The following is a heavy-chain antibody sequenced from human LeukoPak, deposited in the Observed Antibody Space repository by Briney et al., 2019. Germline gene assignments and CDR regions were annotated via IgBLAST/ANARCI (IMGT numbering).Heavy chain of an antibody. D-gene: IGHD3-10*01. V-gene: IGHV1-2*02. CDR2: DNSNSGGT. J-gene: IGHJ4*02. CDR1: GYTLPHHY. Sequence: ASVNVSYRSCGYTLPHHYMLWVRQAPAQAREWMGWDNSNSGGTNYAQKFQGRVTMTRDTSISTAYMELSRLRSDDTAVYYCAIGGYYGSGDSPDYWGQGTLVTVSS. CDR3: AIGGYYGSGDSPDY.